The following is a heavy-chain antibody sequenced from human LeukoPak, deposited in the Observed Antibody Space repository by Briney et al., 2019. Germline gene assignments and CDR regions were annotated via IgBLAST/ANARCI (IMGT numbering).Heavy chain of an antibody. V-gene: IGHV3-21*01. CDR1: GFTFSSYA. J-gene: IGHJ4*02. Sequence: PGGSLRLSCAASGFTFSSYAMSWVRQAPGKGLDWVSSISGTSTYIDYADSAKGRFTISRDNAKNSLYLQMNSLRVEDTAVYYCVRDHQLRDPGCWGQGTLVTVSS. CDR3: VRDHQLRDPGC. D-gene: IGHD5-24*01. CDR2: ISGTSTYI.